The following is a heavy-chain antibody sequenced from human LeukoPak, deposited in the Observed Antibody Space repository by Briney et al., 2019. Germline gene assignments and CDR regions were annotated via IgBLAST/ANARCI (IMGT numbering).Heavy chain of an antibody. V-gene: IGHV3-66*01. Sequence: GGSLRLSCAASEFTVSSNYMSWVRQAPGKGLEWVSVIYSGGSTYYADSVKGRFTISRDDSKNTLYLQMNSLRAEDTAVYYCARDPGGNWGYWGQGTLVTVSS. J-gene: IGHJ4*02. CDR1: EFTVSSNY. D-gene: IGHD7-27*01. CDR3: ARDPGGNWGY. CDR2: IYSGGST.